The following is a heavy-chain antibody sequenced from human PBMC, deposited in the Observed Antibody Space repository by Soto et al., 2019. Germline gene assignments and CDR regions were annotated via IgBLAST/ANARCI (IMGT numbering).Heavy chain of an antibody. D-gene: IGHD3-16*01. V-gene: IGHV3-30-3*01. CDR3: ARDYSIKPGDLGETFEY. CDR2: ISYDGSKT. J-gene: IGHJ4*02. Sequence: GGSLRLSCAASGFTFTTYTMQWVRQAPGKGLEWVAVISYDGSKTNFADSVKGRFTISRDNSKNTVFLQMNSLRVEDTAMYYCARDYSIKPGDLGETFEYWGQGDLVTVSS. CDR1: GFTFTTYT.